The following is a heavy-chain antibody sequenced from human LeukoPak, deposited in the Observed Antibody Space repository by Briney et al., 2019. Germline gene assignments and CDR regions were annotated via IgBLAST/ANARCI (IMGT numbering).Heavy chain of an antibody. J-gene: IGHJ4*02. Sequence: PSETLSLTCTVSGGSISGYYWSWIRQPPGKGLEWIAYIYYTGISNYNPSLKSRVIISVDSSKNQFSLKLTSVTAADTAVYYCARAATSSGWYIGYWGQGTLVTVSS. CDR2: IYYTGIS. CDR3: ARAATSSGWYIGY. V-gene: IGHV4-59*01. CDR1: GGSISGYY. D-gene: IGHD6-19*01.